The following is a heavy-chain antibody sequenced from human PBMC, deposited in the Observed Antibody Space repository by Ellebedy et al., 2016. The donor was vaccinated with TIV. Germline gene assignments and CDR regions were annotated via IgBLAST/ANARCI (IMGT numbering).Heavy chain of an antibody. CDR3: ARVFRTDDFIDF. Sequence: GSLRLXCTVSGDSISSSSYYWVWIRQPPGKGLEWIGSILYSGRTHYNPSLKSRVTMSVDTSKNQFSLRLSSVTAADTVVYYCARVFRTDDFIDFWGQGTLVTVSS. D-gene: IGHD3/OR15-3a*01. CDR1: GDSISSSSYY. V-gene: IGHV4-39*01. J-gene: IGHJ4*02. CDR2: ILYSGRT.